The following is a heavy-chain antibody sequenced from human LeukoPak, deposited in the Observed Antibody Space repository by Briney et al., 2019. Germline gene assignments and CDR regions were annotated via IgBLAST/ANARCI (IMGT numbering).Heavy chain of an antibody. CDR2: IKQDGSEK. CDR1: GFTFSSYW. J-gene: IGHJ4*02. D-gene: IGHD1-26*01. CDR3: AREFVVGAIDFDY. V-gene: IGHV3-7*03. Sequence: GGSLRLSCAASGFTFSSYWMSWVRQAPGKGLEWVANIKQDGSEKYYVDSVKGRFTISRDNAKNSLYLQMNSLRAEDTAVYYCAREFVVGAIDFDYWGQGTLVTVSS.